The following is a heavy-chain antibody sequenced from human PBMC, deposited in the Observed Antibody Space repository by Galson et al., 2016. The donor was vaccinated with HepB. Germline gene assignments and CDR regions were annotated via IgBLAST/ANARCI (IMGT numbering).Heavy chain of an antibody. D-gene: IGHD2-15*01. CDR3: VRNGYYCLDP. Sequence: SETLSLTCAVSGVSISGTNWWSWVRQPPGKGLEWIGEIYHSGSTNYNPSLQSRVTISVDTSKNQFSLNLNSVTAADTALYYCVRNGYYCLDPWGQGVLVTVSS. V-gene: IGHV4-4*02. J-gene: IGHJ5*02. CDR2: IYHSGST. CDR1: GVSISGTNW.